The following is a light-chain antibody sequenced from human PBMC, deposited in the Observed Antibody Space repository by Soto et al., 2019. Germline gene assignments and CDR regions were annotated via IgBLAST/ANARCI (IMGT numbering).Light chain of an antibody. J-gene: IGLJ3*02. CDR3: EAWDDSLRGYLV. V-gene: IGLV1-44*01. CDR1: SSNIGRNT. CDR2: GIN. Sequence: QSVLTQPPSASGTPGQRVTISCSGSSSNIGRNTVSWYQRLPGTAPKLLIYGINKRPSGVPDRFSGSTSGTSASLAISGLQSDDEAIYYCEAWDDSLRGYLVFGGGTKLTVL.